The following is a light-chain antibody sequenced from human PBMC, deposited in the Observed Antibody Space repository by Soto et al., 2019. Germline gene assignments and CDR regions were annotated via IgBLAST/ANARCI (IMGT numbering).Light chain of an antibody. Sequence: EIVMTQSPATLSVSPGERATLSCRASQTISSNLAWYQQKPGQAPRLLIYGASTRATAIPDRFSGSESGTEFTLTISSLQSEDFAVYYCQQYNNWPLTFGPGTKVDVK. CDR2: GAS. CDR1: QTISSN. J-gene: IGKJ3*01. V-gene: IGKV3-15*01. CDR3: QQYNNWPLT.